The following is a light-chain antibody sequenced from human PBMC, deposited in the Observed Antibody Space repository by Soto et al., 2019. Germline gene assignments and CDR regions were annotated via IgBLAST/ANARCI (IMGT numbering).Light chain of an antibody. V-gene: IGLV2-14*03. CDR1: MRDVGAYNL. J-gene: IGLJ3*02. CDR3: GAYTARSTLV. Sequence: QSALTQPASASGSAGQSITISCSGTMRDVGAYNLVSCYQHHPGTASKLIIYDVRKRPSGISSRFSASRSGNAASLTMSGLQCEDEGDYYCGAYTARSTLVFGGGTKLTVL. CDR2: DVR.